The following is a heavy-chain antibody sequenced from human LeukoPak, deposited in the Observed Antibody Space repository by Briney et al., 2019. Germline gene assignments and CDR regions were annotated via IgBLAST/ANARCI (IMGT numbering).Heavy chain of an antibody. CDR3: AREGFWRGYEIYYYYGMDV. CDR1: GYTFTSYG. Sequence: ASVKVSCKASGYTFTSYGISWVRQAPGQGLEWMGWISAYNGNTNYAQKLQGRVTMTTDTSTSTAYMELRSLRSDDTAVYYCAREGFWRGYEIYYYYGMDVWGQGTTVTVSS. J-gene: IGHJ6*02. D-gene: IGHD3-3*01. V-gene: IGHV1-18*01. CDR2: ISAYNGNT.